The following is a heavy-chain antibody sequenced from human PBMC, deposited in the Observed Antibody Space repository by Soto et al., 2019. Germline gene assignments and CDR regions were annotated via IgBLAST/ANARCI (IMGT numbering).Heavy chain of an antibody. CDR1: SGSISSSNW. J-gene: IGHJ5*02. D-gene: IGHD4-17*01. V-gene: IGHV4-4*02. CDR3: ARYGDYGNGAWFDP. Sequence: SETLSLTCAVSSGSISSSNWWSSVRQPPGKGLEWIGEIYHSGSTNYNPSLKSRVTISVDKSKNQFSLKLSSVTAADTAVYYCARYGDYGNGAWFDPWGQGTLVTVSS. CDR2: IYHSGST.